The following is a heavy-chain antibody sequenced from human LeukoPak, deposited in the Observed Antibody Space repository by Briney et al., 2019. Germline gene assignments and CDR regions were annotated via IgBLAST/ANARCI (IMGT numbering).Heavy chain of an antibody. CDR3: ARIVGSSSGWYNFDY. Sequence: GGSLRLSCAASGFIVSTNYMSWVRQAPGKGLEWVSVIYSGGKTVYADSVKGRFTISRDNSKNMVYLQMNSLRAEDTAVYYCARIVGSSSGWYNFDYWGQGALVTVSS. CDR2: IYSGGKT. D-gene: IGHD6-19*01. J-gene: IGHJ4*02. V-gene: IGHV3-53*01. CDR1: GFIVSTNY.